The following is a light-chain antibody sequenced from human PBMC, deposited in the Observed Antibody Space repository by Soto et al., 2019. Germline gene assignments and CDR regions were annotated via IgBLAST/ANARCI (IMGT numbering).Light chain of an antibody. CDR2: DVS. J-gene: IGLJ1*01. V-gene: IGLV2-14*03. Sequence: QSVLTQPASGSGSPGQWLTISCTGASSDVGGFDHVSWYQQRPGKVPRLLIYDVSSRPSGVSDRFSGSKSGNTASLTISGLQAEDKADYHCNSFTTPTTYVFGTGTTVTVL. CDR3: NSFTTPTTYV. CDR1: SSDVGGFDH.